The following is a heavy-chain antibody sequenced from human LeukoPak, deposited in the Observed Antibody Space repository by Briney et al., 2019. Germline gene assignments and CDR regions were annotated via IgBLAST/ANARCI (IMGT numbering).Heavy chain of an antibody. V-gene: IGHV4-39*07. CDR2: IYTSGST. Sequence: PSETLSLTCTVSGGSISSSSYYWGWIRQPPGKGLGWIGSIYTSGSTNYNPSLKSRVTMSVDTSKNQFSLKLSSVTAADTAVYYCARERAPQGAGSSWYEVISVFDYWGQGTLVTVSS. CDR1: GGSISSSSYY. CDR3: ARERAPQGAGSSWYEVISVFDY. D-gene: IGHD6-13*01. J-gene: IGHJ4*02.